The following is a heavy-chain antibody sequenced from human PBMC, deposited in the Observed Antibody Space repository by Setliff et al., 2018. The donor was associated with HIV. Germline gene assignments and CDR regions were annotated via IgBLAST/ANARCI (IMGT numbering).Heavy chain of an antibody. D-gene: IGHD2-2*02. J-gene: IGHJ5*02. CDR3: ARYTSKVDWFDP. CDR1: GDSITNDDYY. CDR2: IHYNGRT. V-gene: IGHV4-39*01. Sequence: LSLTCTVSGDSITNDDYYWGWIRQPPGKGLEWIAIIHYNGRTYYDPSLKSRVTIFVDTSKTQFYLKLRSVTALDTAVYYCARYTSKVDWFDPWGQGTLVTVSS.